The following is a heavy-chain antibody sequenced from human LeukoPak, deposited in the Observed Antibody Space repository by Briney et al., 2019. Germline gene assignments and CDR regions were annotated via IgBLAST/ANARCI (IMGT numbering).Heavy chain of an antibody. Sequence: GGSLRLSCTASGFTFGDYAMSWVRQAPGKGLEWVGFIRSKAYGGTTEYAASVKGRFTISRDDSKSIAYLQMNSLKTEDTAVYYCTRGGGYDYRAFDYWGQGTLVTVSS. CDR1: GFTFGDYA. V-gene: IGHV3-49*04. CDR3: TRGGGYDYRAFDY. J-gene: IGHJ4*02. CDR2: IRSKAYGGTT. D-gene: IGHD5-12*01.